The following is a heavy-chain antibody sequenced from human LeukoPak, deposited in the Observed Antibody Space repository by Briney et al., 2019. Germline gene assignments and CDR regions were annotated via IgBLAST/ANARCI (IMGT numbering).Heavy chain of an antibody. CDR1: GFTFSSYS. CDR2: ISSSSTI. D-gene: IGHD1-26*01. J-gene: IGHJ4*02. Sequence: GGSLRLSCAASGFTFSSYSMNWVRQAPGKGLEWVSYISSSSTIYYADSVKGRFTISRDNAKNALYLQMNSLRAEDTAVYYCAKDTVEGSGDWGQGTLVTVSS. CDR3: AKDTVEGSGD. V-gene: IGHV3-48*01.